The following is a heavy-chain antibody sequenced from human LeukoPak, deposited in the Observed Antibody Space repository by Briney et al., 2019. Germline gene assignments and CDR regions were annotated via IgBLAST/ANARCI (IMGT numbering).Heavy chain of an antibody. Sequence: SETLSLTCPVAGGSISTYYWSWIRQPPGKGLEWIGYIYYSGSTKYKPSLKSRVTISVDTSKNQFSLKLSSVTAADTAVYYCARGRFLDALDIWGQGTMVTVSS. J-gene: IGHJ3*02. D-gene: IGHD3-3*01. CDR3: ARGRFLDALDI. V-gene: IGHV4-59*01. CDR2: IYYSGST. CDR1: GGSISTYY.